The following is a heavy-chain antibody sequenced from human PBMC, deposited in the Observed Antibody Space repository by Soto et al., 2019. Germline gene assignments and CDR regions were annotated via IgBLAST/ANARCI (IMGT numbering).Heavy chain of an antibody. Sequence: EVQLLESGGGLVQPGGSLRLSCAASGFTFSSFAMTWVRQAPGKGLEWVSAISGSGNTTNYADSVKCRFTISRDNSKNTLYLQINSLRAEDTAVYYCAKSQSYYHYYGMDVWGQGTTVTVSS. CDR3: AKSQSYYHYYGMDV. V-gene: IGHV3-23*01. CDR1: GFTFSSFA. CDR2: ISGSGNTT. J-gene: IGHJ6*01.